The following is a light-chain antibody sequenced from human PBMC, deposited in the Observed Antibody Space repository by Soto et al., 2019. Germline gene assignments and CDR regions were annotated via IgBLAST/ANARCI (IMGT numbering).Light chain of an antibody. CDR3: QQLNSDWYA. CDR1: QGVSTY. Sequence: DIQLTQSPSFLSASVGDGVTITCRASQGVSTYLAWYLQRPGKAPKLLIYGASTLQSGVPSRFSGSGSGTEFTLTISSLQPEDFGTYYCQQLNSDWYAFGQGTKLEIK. CDR2: GAS. V-gene: IGKV1-9*01. J-gene: IGKJ2*01.